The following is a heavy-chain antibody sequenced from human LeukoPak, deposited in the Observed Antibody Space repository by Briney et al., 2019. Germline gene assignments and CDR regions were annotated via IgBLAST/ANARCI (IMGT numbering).Heavy chain of an antibody. CDR1: GFTFSSYP. V-gene: IGHV3-21*01. Sequence: GGSLRLSCAASGFTFSSYPLNWVRQAPGKGLEWVSSISTSNTYIYYADSLQGRFTISRDNAKNSLYLQMNSLRAEDTAVYYCARGASGSVDYWGQGTLVTVSS. CDR3: ARGASGSVDY. D-gene: IGHD1-26*01. J-gene: IGHJ4*02. CDR2: ISTSNTYI.